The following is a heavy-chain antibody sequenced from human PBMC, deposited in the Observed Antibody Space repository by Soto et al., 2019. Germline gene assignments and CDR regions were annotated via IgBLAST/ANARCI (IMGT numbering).Heavy chain of an antibody. CDR1: GFTVSNNY. Sequence: EVQLVESGGGLIQPGGSLRLSCAVSGFTVSNNYMSWVRQAPGKGLEGVSVIYSGGYTAYGDSVKGRFTISRDNSKNTDSLKLNSVGPDDAGVYSCAATRGGGGYWGQGTLVTVSS. CDR2: IYSGGYT. J-gene: IGHJ4*02. V-gene: IGHV3-53*01. D-gene: IGHD2-15*01. CDR3: AATRGGGGY.